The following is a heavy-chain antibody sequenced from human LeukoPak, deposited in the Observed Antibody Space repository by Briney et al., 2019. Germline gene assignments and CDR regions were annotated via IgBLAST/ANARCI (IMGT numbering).Heavy chain of an antibody. CDR1: GGSISSYY. Sequence: SETLSLTCTVSGGSISSYYWSWIRQPPGKGLEWIGYMYYSGSTNYNPSLKSRVTISVDTSKNQFSLKLSSVTAADTAVYYCARDRIAAAGKGLVWFDPWGQGTLVTVSS. J-gene: IGHJ5*02. CDR3: ARDRIAAAGKGLVWFDP. V-gene: IGHV4-59*01. D-gene: IGHD6-13*01. CDR2: MYYSGST.